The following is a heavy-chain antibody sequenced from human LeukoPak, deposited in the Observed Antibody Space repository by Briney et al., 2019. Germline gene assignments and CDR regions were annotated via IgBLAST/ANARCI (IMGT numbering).Heavy chain of an antibody. Sequence: PGGSLRLSCAASGFTFSSYSMNWVRQAPGKGLEWVSSISSSSSYIYYADSVKGRFTISRDNAKNSLYLQMNSLRAEDTAVYYCARDGYCTSASCYLPEYFQHWGQGTLVTVSS. CDR2: ISSSSSYI. CDR1: GFTFSSYS. J-gene: IGHJ1*01. V-gene: IGHV3-21*01. D-gene: IGHD2-2*01. CDR3: ARDGYCTSASCYLPEYFQH.